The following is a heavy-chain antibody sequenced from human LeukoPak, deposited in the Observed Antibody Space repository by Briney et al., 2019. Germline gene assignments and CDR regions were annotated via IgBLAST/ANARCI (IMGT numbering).Heavy chain of an antibody. D-gene: IGHD6-19*01. J-gene: IGHJ4*02. CDR1: GFTVSTDY. CDR2: IYSGGST. CDR3: ARGGIGVAGDFDY. V-gene: IGHV3-53*01. Sequence: AGGSLRLSCAASGFTVSTDYMNWVRQAPGKGLEWVSVIYSGGSTYYSDSVKGGFTISRHNSKNTLYLQMNSLRAEDTAVYYCARGGIGVAGDFDYWGQGTLVTVSS.